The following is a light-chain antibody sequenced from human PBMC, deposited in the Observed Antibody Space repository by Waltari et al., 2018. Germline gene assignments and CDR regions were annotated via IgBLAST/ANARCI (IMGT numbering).Light chain of an antibody. Sequence: DIQMTQSPSALSASVGARVTITCRASQSISSWLAWYQQKPGEVPKLLIQKSSHLQSGVPSRFSGSGSGTEMTLTISSLQSDDFAIYYCQQYSDDPMTFGQGTRLENK. V-gene: IGKV1-5*03. CDR2: KSS. J-gene: IGKJ5*01. CDR3: QQYSDDPMT. CDR1: QSISSW.